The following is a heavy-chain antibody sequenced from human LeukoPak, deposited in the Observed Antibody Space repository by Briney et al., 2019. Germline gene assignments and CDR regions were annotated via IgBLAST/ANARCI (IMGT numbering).Heavy chain of an antibody. Sequence: GGSLRLSCAASGFTFSSYSMNWVRQAPGKGVEWVSYISSSSSKRYYADSMKGRFTISRDNANNSLYLHMTSLRAEDTAVYYCARDGGTFSFSFGYWGQGTLVTVSS. CDR2: ISSSSSKR. CDR1: GFTFSSYS. J-gene: IGHJ4*02. V-gene: IGHV3-48*01. CDR3: ARDGGTFSFSFGY. D-gene: IGHD1-26*01.